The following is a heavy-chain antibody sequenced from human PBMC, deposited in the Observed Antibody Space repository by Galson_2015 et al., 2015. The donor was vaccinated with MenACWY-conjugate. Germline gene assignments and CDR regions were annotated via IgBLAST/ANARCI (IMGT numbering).Heavy chain of an antibody. V-gene: IGHV3-23*01. CDR2: ISGSGGST. Sequence: SLRLSCAASGIVFSSYAMSWVRQAPGKGLEWVSGISGSGGSTHYAESVGGRFTISRDNSKNTVYLQMNILRADDTAVYYCAKLNLYDGSGLYYRGYIDYWGQGTLVTVSS. CDR1: GIVFSSYA. CDR3: AKLNLYDGSGLYYRGYIDY. J-gene: IGHJ4*02. D-gene: IGHD3-22*01.